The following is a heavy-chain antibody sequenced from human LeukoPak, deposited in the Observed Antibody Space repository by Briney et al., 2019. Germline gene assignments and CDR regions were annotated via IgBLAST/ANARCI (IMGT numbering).Heavy chain of an antibody. CDR2: ISGSGGST. J-gene: IGHJ4*02. V-gene: IGHV3-23*01. D-gene: IGHD2-2*01. CDR1: GFTFSSYA. Sequence: SGGSLRLSCAASGFTFSSYAMSWVRQAPGKGLEWVSAISGSGGSTYYADSVKGRFTISRDNSKNTLHLQMNSLRAEDTAVYYCARTGIYCSSTSCSKDFDYWGQGTLVTVSS. CDR3: ARTGIYCSSTSCSKDFDY.